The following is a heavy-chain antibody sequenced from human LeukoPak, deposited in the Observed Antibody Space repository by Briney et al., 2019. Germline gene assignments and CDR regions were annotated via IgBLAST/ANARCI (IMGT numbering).Heavy chain of an antibody. V-gene: IGHV3-23*01. CDR3: AKDPPSVYYFAY. Sequence: GGSLRLSCAASGFTFSTYAMSWVRQAPGKGLEWVSAISGSGGSTFNADSVKGRFTISRDNSKNTLFLQMNSLRAEDTAIYYWAKDPPSVYYFAYGGREPLVTVSS. J-gene: IGHJ4*02. CDR1: GFTFSTYA. CDR2: ISGSGGST.